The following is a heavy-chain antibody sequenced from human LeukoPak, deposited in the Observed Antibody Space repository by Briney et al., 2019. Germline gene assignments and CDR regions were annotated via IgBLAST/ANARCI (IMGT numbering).Heavy chain of an antibody. CDR3: AKGDFWSGYWVDY. CDR1: GFTFSSYG. Sequence: PGGSLRLSCAASGFTFSSYGMHWVRQAPGKGLEWVAVISYDGSNKYYADSVKGRFTISRDNSKNTLYLQMNSLRAEDTAVYYCAKGDFWSGYWVDYWGQGTLVTVSS. J-gene: IGHJ4*02. D-gene: IGHD3-3*01. V-gene: IGHV3-30*18. CDR2: ISYDGSNK.